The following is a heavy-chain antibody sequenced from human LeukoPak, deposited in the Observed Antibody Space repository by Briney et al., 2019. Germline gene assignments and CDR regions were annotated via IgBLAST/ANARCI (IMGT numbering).Heavy chain of an antibody. J-gene: IGHJ6*02. CDR2: INHSGST. V-gene: IGHV4-34*01. CDR1: GGSFSGYY. CDR3: ARHGYSSSWYLYYYYGMDV. Sequence: SETLSLTCAVYGGSFSGYYWSWIRQPPGKGLEWSGEINHSGSTNYNPSLKSRVTISVGTSKNQFSLKLSSVTAADTAVYYCARHGYSSSWYLYYYYGMDVWGQGTTVTVSS. D-gene: IGHD6-13*01.